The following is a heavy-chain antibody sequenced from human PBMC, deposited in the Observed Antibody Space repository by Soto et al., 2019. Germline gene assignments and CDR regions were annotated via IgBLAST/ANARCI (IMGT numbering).Heavy chain of an antibody. V-gene: IGHV4-34*01. CDR1: GGSFSGYY. CDR2: INHSGST. CDR3: ARRRPYYDYVWGSYRSAAFDI. D-gene: IGHD3-16*02. J-gene: IGHJ3*02. Sequence: QVQLQQWGAGLLKPSETLSLTCAVYGGSFSGYYWSWIRQPPGKGLEWIGEINHSGSTNYNPSLKSRVTISVDTSKNQFSLKLSSVTAAYTAVYYCARRRPYYDYVWGSYRSAAFDIWGQGTMVTVSS.